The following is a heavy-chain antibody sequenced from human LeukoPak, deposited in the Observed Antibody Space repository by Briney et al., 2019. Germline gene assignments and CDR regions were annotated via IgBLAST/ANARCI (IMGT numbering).Heavy chain of an antibody. V-gene: IGHV7-4-1*02. Sequence: ASVKVACKASGYTFTSYAMNWVRQAPGQGLEWMGWINTNTGNPTYAQGFTGRFVFSLDTSVSTAYLQISSLKAEDTVVYYCARGQNRPNFDYWGQGTLVTVSS. CDR1: GYTFTSYA. D-gene: IGHD1/OR15-1a*01. CDR3: ARGQNRPNFDY. J-gene: IGHJ4*02. CDR2: INTNTGNP.